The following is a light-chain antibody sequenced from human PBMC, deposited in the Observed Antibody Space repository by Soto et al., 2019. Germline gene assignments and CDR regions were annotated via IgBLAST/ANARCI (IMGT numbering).Light chain of an antibody. CDR3: QQYDNLPLT. V-gene: IGKV1-33*01. CDR2: DSS. J-gene: IGKJ4*01. Sequence: DIQMTQSPSSLSASVGDRVTITCQASQDIANYFNWYQQQAGRAPKFLIYDSSNLETGVPSRFSGSGSGTDFTLTISSLQPEDIATYYFQQYDNLPLTFGGGTKVEIK. CDR1: QDIANY.